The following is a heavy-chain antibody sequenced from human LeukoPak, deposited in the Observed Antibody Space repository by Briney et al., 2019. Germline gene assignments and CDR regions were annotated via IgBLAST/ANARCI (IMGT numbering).Heavy chain of an antibody. CDR2: IYHSGST. CDR1: GGSISSYY. V-gene: IGHV4-39*07. J-gene: IGHJ4*02. CDR3: ARGDLWGYMITFGGVPFDY. D-gene: IGHD3-16*01. Sequence: SETLPLTCTVSGGSISSYYWGWIRQPPGKGLEWIGSIYHSGSTFYNPSLKSRVTMSVDTSKNQFSLNLSAVTAADTAVYYCARGDLWGYMITFGGVPFDYWGQGTLVTVSS.